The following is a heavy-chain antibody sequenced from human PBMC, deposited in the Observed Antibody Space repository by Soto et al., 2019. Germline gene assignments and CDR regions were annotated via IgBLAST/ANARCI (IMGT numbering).Heavy chain of an antibody. Sequence: QVELVQSGAQVKKPGSSVRLSCLASGDSFSSYAISWARQRPGQGLEWMGQILHVVATTTYAERFKTRVTITADESTSTAFMELRSLTPDDTATYYCGREAPGGQLELRGFEIWGQGTVITVSS. CDR2: ILHVVATT. V-gene: IGHV1-69*01. D-gene: IGHD1-7*01. CDR1: GDSFSSYA. J-gene: IGHJ4*02. CDR3: GREAPGGQLELRGFEI.